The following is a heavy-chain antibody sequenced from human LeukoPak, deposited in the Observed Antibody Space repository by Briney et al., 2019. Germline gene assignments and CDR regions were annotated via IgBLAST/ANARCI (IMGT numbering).Heavy chain of an antibody. CDR1: GDSIRSEYY. CDR3: ARVAHVGPIYFDH. CDR2: IFNTGNT. Sequence: PSETLSLTCTVSGDSIRSEYYWGWIRQSPGKGLEWIASIFNTGNTFYNPSLKSRVTMLVDRSKNQFSLNLKSVTAADTAVYFCARVAHVGPIYFDHWGQGSLVSVSS. D-gene: IGHD1-26*01. V-gene: IGHV4-38-2*02. J-gene: IGHJ4*02.